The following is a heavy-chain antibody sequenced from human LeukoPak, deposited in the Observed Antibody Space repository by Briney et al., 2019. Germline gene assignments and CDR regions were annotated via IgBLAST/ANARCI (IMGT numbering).Heavy chain of an antibody. CDR3: ARGLRGSYYSDF. J-gene: IGHJ4*02. CDR1: GGSISSYY. D-gene: IGHD1-26*01. V-gene: IGHV4-59*01. Sequence: PSETLSLTCTVSGGSISSYYWSWIRQPPGKGLEWIGYIYSSGSTNYNPSLKSRVTISVDTSKNQFSLKLSSVTAADTAVYYCARGLRGSYYSDFWGQGTLVTVSS. CDR2: IYSSGST.